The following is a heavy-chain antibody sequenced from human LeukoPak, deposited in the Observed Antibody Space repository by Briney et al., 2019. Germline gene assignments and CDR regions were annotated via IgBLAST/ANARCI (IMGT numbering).Heavy chain of an antibody. CDR3: SRGDDSSGYYDTNIDY. Sequence: PGRSLRLSCAASGFTFDDYAMHWVRQVPGRGLERVSHITWNSGTKTYADSVRDRFTISRDNAKNSLYLQMNSLRPEDTALYYCSRGDDSSGYYDTNIDYWGQGILVTVSS. J-gene: IGHJ4*02. D-gene: IGHD3-22*01. CDR1: GFTFDDYA. V-gene: IGHV3-9*01. CDR2: ITWNSGTK.